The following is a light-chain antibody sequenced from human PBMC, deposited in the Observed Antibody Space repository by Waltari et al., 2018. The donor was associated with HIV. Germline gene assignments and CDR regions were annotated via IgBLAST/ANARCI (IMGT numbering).Light chain of an antibody. CDR2: GAS. Sequence: EIVMTQSPATLSVSPGDRATLSCRASQSISNNLAGYQQKPGQPPRLLIYGASTRATGVPARFSGSGSGTDFTLTINSLQSEDFAVYCCQQYNDWPLFTFGPGTKVEIK. CDR1: QSISNN. J-gene: IGKJ3*01. V-gene: IGKV3-15*01. CDR3: QQYNDWPLFT.